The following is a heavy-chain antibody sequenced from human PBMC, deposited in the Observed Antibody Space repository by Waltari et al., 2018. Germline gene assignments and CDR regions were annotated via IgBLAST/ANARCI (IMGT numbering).Heavy chain of an antibody. J-gene: IGHJ4*02. Sequence: QVQLVQSGAEVKKPGSSVKVSCKASGGTFSSYAISWVRQAPGQGLEWMGGFLPIFGTANYAQKYQGRVTITADESTSTAYMELSSLRAEDTALNCGARALRGYNLGFDYWGQGTLVTVSS. CDR2: FLPIFGTA. CDR3: ARALRGYNLGFDY. D-gene: IGHD5-12*01. CDR1: GGTFSSYA. V-gene: IGHV1-69*12.